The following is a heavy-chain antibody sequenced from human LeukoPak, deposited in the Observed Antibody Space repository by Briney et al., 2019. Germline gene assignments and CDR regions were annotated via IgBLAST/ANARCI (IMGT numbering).Heavy chain of an antibody. J-gene: IGHJ3*01. Sequence: GSLKLSCAASGFTVSANYMSLVRQAPGKGLEWVSLIYSSGRTFYADSVKGRFTISRDNSKNTLYLQMNSLRAEDTAVYYCARSTTSCLCDAFDVWGQGTMVTVSS. CDR1: GFTVSANY. CDR2: IYSSGRT. CDR3: ARSTTSCLCDAFDV. V-gene: IGHV3-66*02. D-gene: IGHD2-2*01.